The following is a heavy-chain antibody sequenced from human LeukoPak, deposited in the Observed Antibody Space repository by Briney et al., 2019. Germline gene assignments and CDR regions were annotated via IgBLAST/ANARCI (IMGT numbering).Heavy chain of an antibody. Sequence: ASVKVSCKASGYTFTSYDINWVRQATGQGLERMGWMNPNSGNTGYAQKFQGRVTMTRNTSISTAYMELSSLRSEDTAVYYCARGGRSTGGIAAADYHYYYYYGMDVWGQGTTVTVSS. CDR2: MNPNSGNT. V-gene: IGHV1-8*01. CDR1: GYTFTSYD. CDR3: ARGGRSTGGIAAADYHYYYYYGMDV. D-gene: IGHD6-13*01. J-gene: IGHJ6*02.